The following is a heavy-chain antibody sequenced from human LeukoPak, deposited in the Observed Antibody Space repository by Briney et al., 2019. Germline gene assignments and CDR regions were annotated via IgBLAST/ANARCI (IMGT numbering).Heavy chain of an antibody. D-gene: IGHD3-10*01. CDR3: AKAGAYPIITYDS. CDR2: IKRDGNEK. CDR1: GFTFSSYW. J-gene: IGHJ5*01. V-gene: IGHV3-7*01. Sequence: GGSLRLSCAASGFTFSSYWMNWVRQAPGKGLEWVANIKRDGNEKNYVDSVKGRFSISRDNAKNSLYLQMDSLRAEDTAVYYCAKAGAYPIITYDSWGQGALVTVSS.